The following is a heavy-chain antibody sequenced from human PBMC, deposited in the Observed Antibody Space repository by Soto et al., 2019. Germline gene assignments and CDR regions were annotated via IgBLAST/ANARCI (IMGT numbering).Heavy chain of an antibody. CDR1: GYTFTSYD. CDR2: MNPNSGNT. J-gene: IGHJ6*02. CDR3: ARMNVDSYQFYYAMDV. Sequence: ASVKVYCKASGYTFTSYDINWVRQATGQGLEWMGWMNPNSGNTGYAQKFQGRLTISKDTSGSQVVLSMTNVDPVDTATYYCARMNVDSYQFYYAMDVWGQGTTVTVSS. D-gene: IGHD4-17*01. V-gene: IGHV1-8*01.